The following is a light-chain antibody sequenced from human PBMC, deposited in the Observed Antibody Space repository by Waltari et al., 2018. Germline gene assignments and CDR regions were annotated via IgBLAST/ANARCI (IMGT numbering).Light chain of an antibody. V-gene: IGLV2-14*01. Sequence: QSALTQPASVSGSPGQSITISCTGTSSDVGGYNYVSCSQQHPGKAPKLLIFDVSNRPSGVSNRFSGSKSGNTASLTISGLQAEDESDYYCCSFTSRSTWVFGGGTKVTVL. CDR2: DVS. J-gene: IGLJ3*02. CDR3: CSFTSRSTWV. CDR1: SSDVGGYNY.